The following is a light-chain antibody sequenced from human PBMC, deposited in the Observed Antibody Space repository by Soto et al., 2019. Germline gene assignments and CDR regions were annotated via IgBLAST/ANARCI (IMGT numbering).Light chain of an antibody. CDR1: SSDVGSYNY. J-gene: IGLJ7*01. Sequence: QSALTQPASVSGSPGQSITISCTGTSSDVGSYNYVSWYQQHPGKAPKLMIYEVSNRPSGVSDRFSGSKSGNTASLTISGLQAEDDADYYCSSYTSTATRVFGGGTQLTVL. CDR2: EVS. V-gene: IGLV2-14*01. CDR3: SSYTSTATRV.